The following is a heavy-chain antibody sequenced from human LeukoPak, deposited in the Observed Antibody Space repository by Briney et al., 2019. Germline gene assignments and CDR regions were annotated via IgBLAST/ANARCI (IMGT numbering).Heavy chain of an antibody. CDR3: ARLGYCSSTSCYVDQ. Sequence: SETLSLTCSVSGGSISIGSHYWGWIRQPPGKGLEWIQSMHYSGSTDYNPSLKSRVTISIDTSKNHFSLKLRFVTAADTAVYYCARLGYCSSTSCYVDQWGQGTLVTVSS. CDR2: MHYSGST. D-gene: IGHD2-2*01. J-gene: IGHJ4*02. CDR1: GGSISIGSHY. V-gene: IGHV4-39*02.